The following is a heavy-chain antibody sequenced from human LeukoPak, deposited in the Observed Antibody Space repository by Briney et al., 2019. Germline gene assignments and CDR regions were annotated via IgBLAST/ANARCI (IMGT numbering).Heavy chain of an antibody. J-gene: IGHJ4*02. CDR1: GFTFSSYA. V-gene: IGHV3-23*01. D-gene: IGHD6-19*01. CDR2: ISGNGGST. Sequence: GGSLRLSCAASGFTFSSYAMSWVRQAPGKGLEWVSAISGNGGSTYYADSVKGRFTISRDNSKNTLYLQMNSLRAEDTAVYYCAKDQLVAVAGHPINYFDYWGQGTLVTVSS. CDR3: AKDQLVAVAGHPINYFDY.